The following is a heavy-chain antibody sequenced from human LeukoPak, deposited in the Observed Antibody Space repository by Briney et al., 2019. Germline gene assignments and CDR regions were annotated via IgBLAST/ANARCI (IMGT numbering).Heavy chain of an antibody. CDR2: IIPIFGTA. Sequence: GASVKVSCTASGGTFSSYAISWVRQAPGQGLEWMGGIIPIFGTANYAQKFQGRVTITTDESTSTAYMELSSLRSEDTAVYYCARGRGSIVVVPAAMEPFDYWGQGTLVTVSS. CDR3: ARGRGSIVVVPAAMEPFDY. CDR1: GGTFSSYA. V-gene: IGHV1-69*05. D-gene: IGHD2-2*01. J-gene: IGHJ4*02.